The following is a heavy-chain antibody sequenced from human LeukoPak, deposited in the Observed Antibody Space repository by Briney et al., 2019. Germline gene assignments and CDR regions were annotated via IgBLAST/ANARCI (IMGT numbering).Heavy chain of an antibody. Sequence: GGSLRLSCAASGFTFSSYAMSWVRQAPGKGLEWVAVISYDGTNKYYADSVKGRFTISRDNSKNTLYLQMNSLRAEDTAVYYCARDRTRDGYNQGRVFDYWGQGTLVTVSS. CDR3: ARDRTRDGYNQGRVFDY. D-gene: IGHD5-24*01. CDR2: ISYDGTNK. V-gene: IGHV3-30-3*01. J-gene: IGHJ4*02. CDR1: GFTFSSYA.